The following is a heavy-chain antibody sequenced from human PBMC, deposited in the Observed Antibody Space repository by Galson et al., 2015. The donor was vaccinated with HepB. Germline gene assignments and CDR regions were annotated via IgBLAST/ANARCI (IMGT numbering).Heavy chain of an antibody. CDR1: GGTFSSYT. CDR3: ARESHRDEVFQRALL. CDR2: IIPLHDIA. J-gene: IGHJ4*02. D-gene: IGHD5-24*01. V-gene: IGHV1-69*04. Sequence: SVKVSCKASGGTFSSYTINWVRQAPGQGLEWMGRIIPLHDIANYAQQFQGRVTITADKITSTAYMELSSLRSEDTAFYYCARESHRDEVFQRALLWGQGTLVTVSS.